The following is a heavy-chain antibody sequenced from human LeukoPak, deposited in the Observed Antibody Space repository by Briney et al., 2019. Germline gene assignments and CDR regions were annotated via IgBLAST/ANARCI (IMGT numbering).Heavy chain of an antibody. Sequence: ASVKVSCKASGYTFTSYGISWVRQAPGQGLEWMGWISVYNGNTNYAQKLQGRVTMTTDTSTSTAYMELGSLRSDDTAVYYCARTADYDILTGSDYWGQGTLVTVSS. CDR2: ISVYNGNT. J-gene: IGHJ4*02. CDR3: ARTADYDILTGSDY. CDR1: GYTFTSYG. D-gene: IGHD3-9*01. V-gene: IGHV1-18*01.